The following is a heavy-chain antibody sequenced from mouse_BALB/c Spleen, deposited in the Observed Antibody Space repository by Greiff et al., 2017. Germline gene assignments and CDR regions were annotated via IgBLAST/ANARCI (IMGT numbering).Heavy chain of an antibody. J-gene: IGHJ4*01. V-gene: IGHV14-4*02. Sequence: EVQLQESGAELVRSGASVKLSCTTSGFNIKDYYMYWVKQRPEQGLEWIGWIDPENGDTEYAPKFQGKATMTADTSSNTAYLQLSSLTSEDTAVYYCNGGGTMPLGYWGQGTSVTVSS. CDR2: IDPENGDT. D-gene: IGHD1-1*02. CDR1: GFNIKDYY. CDR3: NGGGTMPLGY.